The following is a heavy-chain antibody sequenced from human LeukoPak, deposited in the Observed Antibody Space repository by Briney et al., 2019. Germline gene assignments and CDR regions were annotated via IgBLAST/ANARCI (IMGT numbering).Heavy chain of an antibody. D-gene: IGHD3-9*01. Sequence: RSEILTLTCTVSGRSISSSGYYWGWIPQPPGKGLEWIASIYYSESTYYNPSLKSRVTISVDTYKNQLSLKLSSLTAADTAVYYCALTIRGHAFDIWGQRTMVTVSS. CDR2: IYYSEST. J-gene: IGHJ3*02. CDR3: ALTIRGHAFDI. V-gene: IGHV4-39*01. CDR1: GRSISSSGYY.